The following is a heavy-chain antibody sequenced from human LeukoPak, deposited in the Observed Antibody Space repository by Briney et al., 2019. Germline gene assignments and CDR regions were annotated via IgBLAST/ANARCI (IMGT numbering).Heavy chain of an antibody. CDR3: ARGGIAVAEFYFDY. CDR1: GFTFSSYE. V-gene: IGHV3-48*03. D-gene: IGHD6-19*01. Sequence: GGSLRLSCAASGFTFSSYEMNWVRQAPGKGLEWVSYISSSGSTIYYADSVKGRFIISRDNAKNSLYLQMNSLRAEDTAVYYCARGGIAVAEFYFDYWGQGTLVTVSS. CDR2: ISSSGSTI. J-gene: IGHJ4*02.